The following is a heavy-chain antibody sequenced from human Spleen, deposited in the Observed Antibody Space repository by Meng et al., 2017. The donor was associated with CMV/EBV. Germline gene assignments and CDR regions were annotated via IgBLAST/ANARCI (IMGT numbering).Heavy chain of an antibody. CDR3: ARHRSGGDSEFDY. D-gene: IGHD1-26*01. J-gene: IGHJ4*02. V-gene: IGHV3-23*01. CDR1: GFTFDYYP. Sequence: ESLKISCVVSGFTFDYYPMTWVRQAPGKGLEWVSAISGSGDYTYYADSVKGRFTISRDNSKNTLYLQMNSLRAEDTAVYYCARHRSGGDSEFDYWGQGALVTVSS. CDR2: ISGSGDYT.